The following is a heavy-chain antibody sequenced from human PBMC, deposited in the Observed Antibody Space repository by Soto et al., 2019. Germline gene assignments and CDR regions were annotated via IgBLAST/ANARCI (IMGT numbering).Heavy chain of an antibody. CDR2: IIPILGIA. V-gene: IGHV1-69*08. J-gene: IGHJ6*02. CDR3: ARDNSMADYYYGIDV. CDR1: GGTFSSYT. Sequence: QVQLVQSGAEVKKPGSSVKVSCKASGGTFSSYTISWVRQAPGQGLEWMGRIIPILGIANYAQKFQGRVTITADKSTSTAYMELSSLRSEDTAVYYCARDNSMADYYYGIDVWGQGTTVTVSS. D-gene: IGHD3-10*01.